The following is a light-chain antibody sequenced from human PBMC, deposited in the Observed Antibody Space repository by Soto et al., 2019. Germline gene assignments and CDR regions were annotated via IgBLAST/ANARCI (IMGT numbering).Light chain of an antibody. V-gene: IGLV1-47*01. CDR1: SSNIGSNF. CDR2: RNN. J-gene: IGLJ3*02. CDR3: AAWDDSLSGLV. Sequence: QSVLTQPPSASGTPGQRVTISCSGSSSNIGSNFVYWYQQFPGTAPKLLIYRNNQRPSGVPDRFSGSKSGTSASLAISGLPSEDEADYYCAAWDDSLSGLVFGGGTKLTV.